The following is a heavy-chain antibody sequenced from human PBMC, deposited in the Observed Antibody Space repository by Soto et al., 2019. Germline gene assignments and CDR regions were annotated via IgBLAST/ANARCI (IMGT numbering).Heavy chain of an antibody. J-gene: IGHJ5*02. CDR3: ARGTESYDFWSGYYGGGNWFDP. CDR1: GFTFSSYS. D-gene: IGHD3-3*01. Sequence: EVQLVESGGGLVQPGGSLRLSCAASGFTFSSYSMNWVRQAPGKGLEWVSYISSSSSTIYYADSVKGRFTISRDNAKNSLYLQMNSLRDEDTAVYYCARGTESYDFWSGYYGGGNWFDPWGQGTLVTVSS. V-gene: IGHV3-48*02. CDR2: ISSSSSTI.